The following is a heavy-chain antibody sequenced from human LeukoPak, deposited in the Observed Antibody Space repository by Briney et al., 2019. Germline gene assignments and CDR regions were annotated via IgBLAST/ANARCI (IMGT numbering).Heavy chain of an antibody. CDR3: ARADSSSWYYFDY. J-gene: IGHJ4*02. CDR2: IYYSGST. D-gene: IGHD6-13*01. V-gene: IGHV4-31*03. Sequence: SETLSLTCTVSGVSISSGGYYWSWIRQHPGKGLEWIGYIYYSGSTYYDPSLKSRVTISVDTSKNQFSLKLSSVTAADTAVYYCARADSSSWYYFDYWGQGTLVTVSS. CDR1: GVSISSGGYY.